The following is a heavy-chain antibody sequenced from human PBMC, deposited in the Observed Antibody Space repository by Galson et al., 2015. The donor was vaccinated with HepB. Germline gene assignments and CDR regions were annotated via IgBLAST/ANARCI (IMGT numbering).Heavy chain of an antibody. J-gene: IGHJ6*02. V-gene: IGHV3-73*01. CDR3: TRPSEDYYYYYDTDV. Sequence: SLRLSCAASGFTFSDSAMHWVRQASGKGLEWLGRIRGKVNSYATAYAASVKGRITIARDDSKNTAYLQMNSLKTEDTAVYYCTRPSEDYYYYYDTDVWGQGTTVTVSS. CDR2: IRGKVNSYAT. CDR1: GFTFSDSA.